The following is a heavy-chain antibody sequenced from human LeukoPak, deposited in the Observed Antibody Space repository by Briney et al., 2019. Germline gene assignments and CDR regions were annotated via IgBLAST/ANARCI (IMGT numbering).Heavy chain of an antibody. Sequence: SETLSLTCTVSGGSISSSSYYWGWIRQPPGKGLEWIGSIYYSGSTNYNPSLKSRVTISVDTSKNQFSLKLSSVTAADTAVYYCAREVAAAGLYYFDYWGQGTLVTVSS. J-gene: IGHJ4*02. V-gene: IGHV4-39*07. CDR2: IYYSGST. D-gene: IGHD6-13*01. CDR3: AREVAAAGLYYFDY. CDR1: GGSISSSSYY.